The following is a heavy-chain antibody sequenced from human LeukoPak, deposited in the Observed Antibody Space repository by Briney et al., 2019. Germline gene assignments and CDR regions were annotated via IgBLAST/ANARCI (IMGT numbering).Heavy chain of an antibody. CDR2: IYYSGST. V-gene: IGHV4-4*02. J-gene: IGHJ4*02. CDR1: GGSISSSNW. Sequence: PSETLSLTCAVSGGSISSSNWWSWVRQPPGKGLEWIGEIYYSGSTYYNPSLKSRVTISVDTSKNQFSLKLSSVTAADTAVYYCARRYSYSSLPDYWGQGALVTVSS. CDR3: ARRYSYSSLPDY. D-gene: IGHD6-19*01.